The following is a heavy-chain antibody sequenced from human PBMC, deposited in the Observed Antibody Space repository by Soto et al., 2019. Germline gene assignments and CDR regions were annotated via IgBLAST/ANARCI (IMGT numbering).Heavy chain of an antibody. J-gene: IGHJ4*02. CDR3: ARLPVADLYRDY. CDR1: VGTFSSYA. D-gene: IGHD6-19*01. CDR2: IIPIFGTA. V-gene: IGHV1-69*12. Sequence: QVQLVQSGAEVKKPGSSVKVSCKASVGTFSSYAISWVRQAPGQGLEWMGGIIPIFGTANYAQKFQGRVTITEDESTSTAYMELSRLRSEDTAVYYCARLPVADLYRDYWGQGTLVTFSS.